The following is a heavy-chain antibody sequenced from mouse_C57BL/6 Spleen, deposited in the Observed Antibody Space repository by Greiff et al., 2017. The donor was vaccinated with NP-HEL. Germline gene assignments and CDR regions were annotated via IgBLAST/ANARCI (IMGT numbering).Heavy chain of an antibody. D-gene: IGHD1-1*01. CDR3: ARSSYYYGSSYSFAY. V-gene: IGHV1-81*01. Sequence: VKLMESGAELARPGASVKLSCKASGYTFTSYGISWVKQRTGQGLEWIGEIYPRSGNTYYNEKFKGKATLTADKSSSTAYMELRSLTSEDSAVYFCARSSYYYGSSYSFAYWGQGTLVTVSA. CDR1: GYTFTSYG. J-gene: IGHJ3*01. CDR2: IYPRSGNT.